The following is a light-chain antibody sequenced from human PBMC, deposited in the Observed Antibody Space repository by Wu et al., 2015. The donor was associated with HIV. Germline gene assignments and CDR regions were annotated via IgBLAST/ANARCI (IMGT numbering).Light chain of an antibody. V-gene: IGKV3-11*01. CDR3: QQRNDWPS. J-gene: IGKJ2*01. CDR1: QSVSNY. CDR2: DAS. Sequence: EIVLTQSPGTLSLSPGERATLSCRAGQSVSNYLAWYQQKPGQAPRLLIYDASNRATGIPARFSGSGSGTDFTLTISNLEPEDSAVYYCQQRNDWPSFGQGTKLEIK.